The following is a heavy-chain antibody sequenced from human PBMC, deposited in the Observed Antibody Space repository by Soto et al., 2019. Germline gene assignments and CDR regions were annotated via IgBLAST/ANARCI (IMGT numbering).Heavy chain of an antibody. CDR1: GFTFGSYA. V-gene: IGHV3-23*01. Sequence: EVQLLESGGGLVQPGGSLRLSCAASGFTFGSYAMSWVRQAPGKGLEWVSLVTYSGANTYYAGSVTGRFTIFRDNSRNTLYLQMSSLRVEDTAVYYCATPSLSTGGYSSFDSWGRGTLVTVSS. J-gene: IGHJ4*02. D-gene: IGHD1-26*01. CDR3: ATPSLSTGGYSSFDS. CDR2: VTYSGANT.